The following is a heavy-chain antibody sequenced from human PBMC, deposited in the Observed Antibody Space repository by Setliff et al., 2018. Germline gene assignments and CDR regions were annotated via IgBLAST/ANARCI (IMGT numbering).Heavy chain of an antibody. CDR2: VDWDDDK. V-gene: IGHV2-70*04. Sequence: SGPTLVNPTQTLTLTCTFSGFSLNTTGIRVNWIRQPPGKALEWIARVDWDDDKFYSPPLRTRLAISKDTSENQVVLTMTNMDPADTATYYRARSKGVAGIFDYWGQGTLVTVSS. CDR1: GFSLNTTGIR. J-gene: IGHJ4*02. CDR3: ARSKGVAGIFDY. D-gene: IGHD6-19*01.